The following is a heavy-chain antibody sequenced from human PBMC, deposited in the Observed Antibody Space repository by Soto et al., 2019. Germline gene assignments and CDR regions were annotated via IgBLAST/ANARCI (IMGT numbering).Heavy chain of an antibody. CDR3: AKTLGRGAHYYHMDV. CDR1: GGSISGYD. Sequence: SETLSLTCTVSGGSISGYDWTWIRQPPGKGLEWIGYIYYSGTTNYNPSLKSRVTISVDRSKNQFSLKLSSVTAADTAVYYCAKTLGRGAHYYHMDVGGKGTTVTVS. CDR2: IYYSGTT. D-gene: IGHD1-26*01. V-gene: IGHV4-59*01. J-gene: IGHJ6*03.